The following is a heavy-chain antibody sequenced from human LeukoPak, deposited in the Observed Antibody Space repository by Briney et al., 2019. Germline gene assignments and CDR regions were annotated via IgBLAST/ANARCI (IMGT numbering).Heavy chain of an antibody. CDR3: ARGGPSYTSTWYAPFDY. V-gene: IGHV1-3*01. CDR1: GYTFTSYD. J-gene: IGHJ4*02. Sequence: ASVKVSCKASGYTFTSYDINWVRQAPGQRLEWMGWINAGNGNTKYSQKFQGRVTITRDTSASTAYMELSSLRSEDTAVYYCARGGPSYTSTWYAPFDYWGQGTLVTVSS. D-gene: IGHD6-13*01. CDR2: INAGNGNT.